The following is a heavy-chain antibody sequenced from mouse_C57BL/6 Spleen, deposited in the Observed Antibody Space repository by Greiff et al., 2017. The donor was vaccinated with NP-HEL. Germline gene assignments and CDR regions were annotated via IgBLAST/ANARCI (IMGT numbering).Heavy chain of an antibody. Sequence: DVMLVESGGGLVKPGGSLKLSCAASGFTFSDYGMHWVRQAPEKGLEWVAYISSGSSTIYYADTVKGRFTISRDNAKNTLFLQMTSLRSEDTAMYYCARPIYYDYDGYFDYWGQGTTLTVSS. CDR1: GFTFSDYG. J-gene: IGHJ2*01. V-gene: IGHV5-17*01. D-gene: IGHD2-4*01. CDR3: ARPIYYDYDGYFDY. CDR2: ISSGSSTI.